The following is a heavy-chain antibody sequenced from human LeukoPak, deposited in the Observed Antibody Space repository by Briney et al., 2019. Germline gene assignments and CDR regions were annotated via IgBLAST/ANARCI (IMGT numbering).Heavy chain of an antibody. V-gene: IGHV1-46*01. CDR1: GYTFTNYY. CDR3: ARATWYGGNPSGAFDI. D-gene: IGHD4/OR15-4a*01. J-gene: IGHJ3*02. Sequence: ASVKVSCKASGYTFTNYYMHWVRQAPGQGLEWMGLINPSGGSTSYAQKFQGRLIMTRDTSTSTVYMELSSLRSEDTAVYYYARATWYGGNPSGAFDIWGQGTMVTVSS. CDR2: INPSGGST.